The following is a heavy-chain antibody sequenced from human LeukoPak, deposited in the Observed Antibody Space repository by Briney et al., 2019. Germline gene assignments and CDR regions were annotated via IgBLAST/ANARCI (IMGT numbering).Heavy chain of an antibody. J-gene: IGHJ4*02. CDR1: GYSIGTNNW. CDR2: IYYSGST. Sequence: SETLSLTCAVSGYSIGTNNWWGWIRQHPGKGLEWIGYIYYSGSTYYNPSLKSRVTISVDTSKNQFSLKLSSVTAADTAVYYCARDRSAGGTPYYDSSGYSYFDYWGQGTLVTVSS. CDR3: ARDRSAGGTPYYDSSGYSYFDY. D-gene: IGHD3-22*01. V-gene: IGHV4-28*03.